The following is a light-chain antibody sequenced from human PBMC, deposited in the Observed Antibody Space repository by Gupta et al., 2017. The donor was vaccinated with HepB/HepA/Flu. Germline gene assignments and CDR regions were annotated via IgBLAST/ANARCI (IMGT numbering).Light chain of an antibody. CDR1: QSLVYSDGNTY. J-gene: IGKJ2*01. V-gene: IGKV2-30*01. CDR2: QIS. Sequence: DVVMTQSPLSLPVTLGQPASISCRSSQSLVYSDGNTYLDWFQQRPGQPPRRLIYQISNRDSGVPDRFSGSGSGTDFTLEISRVEAEDVGVYYCMQGIHWPPYTFGQGTKLEIK. CDR3: MQGIHWPPYT.